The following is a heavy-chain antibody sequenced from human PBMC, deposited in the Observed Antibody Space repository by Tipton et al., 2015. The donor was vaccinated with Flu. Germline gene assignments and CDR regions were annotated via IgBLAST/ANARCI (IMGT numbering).Heavy chain of an antibody. CDR3: ARVGLLTIFGVLIPIHFDP. J-gene: IGHJ5*02. Sequence: TLSLTCTVSGDSLSSYYWSWIRQPAGKGLEWIGRIYSSGSTTYNPTLKSRGSISVDTSKNQFSLKLNSVTAADTAVYYCARVGLLTIFGVLIPIHFDPWGPGSLVTVSS. V-gene: IGHV4-4*07. CDR2: IYSSGST. CDR1: GDSLSSYY. D-gene: IGHD3-3*01.